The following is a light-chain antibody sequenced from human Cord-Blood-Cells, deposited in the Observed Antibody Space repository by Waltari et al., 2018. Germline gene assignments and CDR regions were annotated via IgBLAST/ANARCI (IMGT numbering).Light chain of an antibody. CDR1: QSISSY. J-gene: IGKJ1*01. V-gene: IGKV1-39*01. CDR3: QQSYSTPRT. Sequence: DIQMTQSPSSLSASVGDSVTITCRASQSISSYLNWYPQKPGKAPKLLIYAASSLQRGVPSRFSGSGSGTDFTLTISSLQPEDFATYYCQQSYSTPRTFGQGTKVEIK. CDR2: AAS.